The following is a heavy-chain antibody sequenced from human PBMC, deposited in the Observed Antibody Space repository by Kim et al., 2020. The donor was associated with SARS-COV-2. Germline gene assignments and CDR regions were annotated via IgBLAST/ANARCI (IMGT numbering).Heavy chain of an antibody. Sequence: ASVKVSCKASGYTFTSYAMHWVRQAPGQRLEWMGWINAGNGNTKYSQKFQGRVTITRDTSASTAYMELSSLRSEDTAVYYCARAPYSSGWYVGAFQHWGQGTLVTVSS. CDR1: GYTFTSYA. D-gene: IGHD6-19*01. V-gene: IGHV1-3*01. J-gene: IGHJ1*01. CDR3: ARAPYSSGWYVGAFQH. CDR2: INAGNGNT.